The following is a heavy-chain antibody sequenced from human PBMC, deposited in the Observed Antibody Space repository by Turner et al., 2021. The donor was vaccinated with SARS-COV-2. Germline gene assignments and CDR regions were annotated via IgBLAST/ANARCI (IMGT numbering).Heavy chain of an antibody. CDR2: LSYDGTRS. D-gene: IGHD4-17*01. Sequence: QVHLVESGGGVVQPGGSLRLSCVASGFNFNEFGMHWVRQVPGKGLEWLAVLSYDGTRSYYAESVKGRISSSRDNSKNTLYLQMTSLSAEDTAVYYCAKTLPYSGDRYYYHGVDAWRQGTTVTVS. J-gene: IGHJ6*02. CDR3: AKTLPYSGDRYYYHGVDA. CDR1: GFNFNEFG. V-gene: IGHV3-30*18.